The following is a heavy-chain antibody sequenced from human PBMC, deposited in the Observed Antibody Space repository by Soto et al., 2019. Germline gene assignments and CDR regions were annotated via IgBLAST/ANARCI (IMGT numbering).Heavy chain of an antibody. Sequence: EVQLVESGGGLVQPGGSLRLSCEASGFTFSNFGINWVRQAPGKGLEWVSHISSSSTTIYYAESVKGRFTISRDNAKNSLYLQMSSVRGEDTAVYYCATSFITTIGTTAWGQGTLVTVSS. D-gene: IGHD1-1*01. J-gene: IGHJ4*02. V-gene: IGHV3-48*01. CDR3: ATSFITTIGTTA. CDR2: ISSSSTTI. CDR1: GFTFSNFG.